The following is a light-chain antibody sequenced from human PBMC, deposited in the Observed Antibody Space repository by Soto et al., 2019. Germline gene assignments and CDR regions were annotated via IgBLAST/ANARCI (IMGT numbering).Light chain of an antibody. CDR1: QSVSSSY. Sequence: EIVWTQSPGTLSLSPGERATLSCRASQSVSSSYLAWYQQKPGEAPRLLIYGASSRATGIPDWFSGSGSGTDFTLTISRLEPEDFAVYYCQQYGSSMYTFGQGTKMEIK. V-gene: IGKV3-20*01. J-gene: IGKJ2*01. CDR2: GAS. CDR3: QQYGSSMYT.